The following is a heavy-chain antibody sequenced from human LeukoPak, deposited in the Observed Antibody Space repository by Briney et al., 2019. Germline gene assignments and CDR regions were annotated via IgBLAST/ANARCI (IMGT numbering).Heavy chain of an antibody. D-gene: IGHD2-2*01. J-gene: IGHJ4*02. CDR2: IIPIFGTA. V-gene: IGHV1-69*05. Sequence: SVKVSCKASGGTFSSYAISWVRQAPGQGLEWMGGIIPIFGTANYAQKFQGRVTITTDESTSTAYMELSSLRSEDTAVYYCAGGKSVVPAAPGVFDYWGQGTLVTVSS. CDR1: GGTFSSYA. CDR3: AGGKSVVPAAPGVFDY.